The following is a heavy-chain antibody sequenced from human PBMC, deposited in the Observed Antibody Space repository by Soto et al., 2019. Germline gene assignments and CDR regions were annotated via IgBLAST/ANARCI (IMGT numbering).Heavy chain of an antibody. Sequence: QVQLVQSGAEVKQPGASVKVSCKASGYTFTSYDINWVRQATGQGLEWMGWMNPNSGNTGYAQKFQGRVTMTRNTSISTAYMALSSLRSEDTAVYYCARVYYDSSGYAMDVWGQGTTVTVSS. CDR3: ARVYYDSSGYAMDV. D-gene: IGHD3-22*01. CDR1: GYTFTSYD. J-gene: IGHJ6*02. CDR2: MNPNSGNT. V-gene: IGHV1-8*01.